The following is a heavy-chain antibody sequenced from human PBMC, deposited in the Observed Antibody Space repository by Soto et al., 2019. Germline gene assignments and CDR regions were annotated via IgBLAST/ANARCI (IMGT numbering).Heavy chain of an antibody. CDR1: GFTFSSYE. Sequence: VGSLRLSCAASGFTFSSYEMNWVRQAPGKGLEWVSYISSSGSTIYYADSVKGRFTISRDNAKNSLYLQMNSLRAEDTAVYYCAGDCSSTSCYINYYYGMDVWGQGTTVTVSS. V-gene: IGHV3-48*03. CDR3: AGDCSSTSCYINYYYGMDV. CDR2: ISSSGSTI. J-gene: IGHJ6*02. D-gene: IGHD2-2*02.